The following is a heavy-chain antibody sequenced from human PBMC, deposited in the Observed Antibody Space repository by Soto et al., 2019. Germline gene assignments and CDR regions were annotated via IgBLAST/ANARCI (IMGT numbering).Heavy chain of an antibody. J-gene: IGHJ3*02. D-gene: IGHD6-19*01. CDR1: GFTFSSYS. Sequence: EVQLVESGGGLVKPGGSLRLSCAASGFTFSSYSMNWVRQAPGKGLEWVSSISSSSSYIYYADSVKGRFTISRDNAKNSLYLQMNSLRAEDTAVYYCAREGGTIAVDTGAFDIWGQGTMVTVSS. CDR3: AREGGTIAVDTGAFDI. CDR2: ISSSSSYI. V-gene: IGHV3-21*01.